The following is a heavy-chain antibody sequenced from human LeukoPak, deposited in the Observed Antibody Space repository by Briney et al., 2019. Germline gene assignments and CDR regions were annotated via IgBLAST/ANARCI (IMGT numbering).Heavy chain of an antibody. Sequence: ASVKVSCKASGYTFTSYYMHWVRQAPEQGLEWMGIINPSGGSTSYARKFQGRVTMTRDTSTSTVYMELSSLRSEDTAVYYCARDFGPAAIPYYFDYWGQGTLVTVSS. J-gene: IGHJ4*02. CDR3: ARDFGPAAIPYYFDY. CDR2: INPSGGST. CDR1: GYTFTSYY. D-gene: IGHD2-2*01. V-gene: IGHV1-46*01.